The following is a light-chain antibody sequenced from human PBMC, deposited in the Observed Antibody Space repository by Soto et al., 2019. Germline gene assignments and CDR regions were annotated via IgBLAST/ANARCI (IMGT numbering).Light chain of an antibody. CDR3: QQYSSLPWT. CDR2: GIS. V-gene: IGKV3-20*01. J-gene: IGKJ1*01. Sequence: PGARATLSCRASQRVSSNYLAWYQQKPGQAPRLLISGISSRATGIPDRFSGSGSGTDFTLTISRLEPEDFAVYFCQQYSSLPWTFGQGTEVEIK. CDR1: QRVSSNY.